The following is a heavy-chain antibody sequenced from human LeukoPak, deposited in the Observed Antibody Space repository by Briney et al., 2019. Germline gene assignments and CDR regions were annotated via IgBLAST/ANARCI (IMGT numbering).Heavy chain of an antibody. D-gene: IGHD3-22*01. CDR1: RFTFSTYW. Sequence: GGSLRLSCAASRFTFSTYWMHWVRQAPGKGLVWVSRINSDGSSTGYADSVKGRLTISRDNAKNTLYLQMNSLRAEDTAVYYCAKASAMIVVVSKHFDYWGQGTLVTVSS. V-gene: IGHV3-74*01. J-gene: IGHJ4*02. CDR2: INSDGSST. CDR3: AKASAMIVVVSKHFDY.